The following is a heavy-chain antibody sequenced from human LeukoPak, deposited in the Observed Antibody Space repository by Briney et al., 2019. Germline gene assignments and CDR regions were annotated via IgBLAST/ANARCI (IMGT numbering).Heavy chain of an antibody. Sequence: PGGSLRPSCAASGFTFSGYWMTWARQAPGKGLEWVARINEDGTEKYYMDSVKGRFTISRDNADNSLYLQLNSLRAEDAAVYYCARLWGFDYWGQGTLVTVSS. D-gene: IGHD3-10*01. J-gene: IGHJ4*02. CDR1: GFTFSGYW. CDR2: INEDGTEK. V-gene: IGHV3-7*01. CDR3: ARLWGFDY.